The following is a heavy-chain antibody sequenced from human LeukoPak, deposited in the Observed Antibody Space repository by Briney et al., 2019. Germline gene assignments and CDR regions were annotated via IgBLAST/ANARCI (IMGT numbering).Heavy chain of an antibody. V-gene: IGHV4-59*01. CDR3: ARVVLRYFDWLPRQDYFDY. CDR1: GGSISSYY. J-gene: IGHJ4*02. Sequence: KPSETPSFTCSVSGGSISSYYWSWLRQPPGKGLEWIGYIYYSGSTNYKPSLKSRVTISVDTSKNQCSLKLSYVTAADTAVYYCARVVLRYFDWLPRQDYFDYWGQGTLVTVSS. D-gene: IGHD3-9*01. CDR2: IYYSGST.